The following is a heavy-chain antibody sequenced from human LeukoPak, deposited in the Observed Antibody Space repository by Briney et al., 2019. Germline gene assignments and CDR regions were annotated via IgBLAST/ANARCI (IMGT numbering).Heavy chain of an antibody. CDR1: GASISSDF. Sequence: SETLSLTCIVSGASISSDFWSWIRQPAGKGLEWIGRMYNSGIINYNPSLKSRLAMSVDTAKNQFSLNLSSVTAADTAVYYCAREVVYGGDSFLNWFDPWGLGTLVTVSS. CDR3: AREVVYGGDSFLNWFDP. J-gene: IGHJ5*02. V-gene: IGHV4-4*07. CDR2: MYNSGII. D-gene: IGHD4-23*01.